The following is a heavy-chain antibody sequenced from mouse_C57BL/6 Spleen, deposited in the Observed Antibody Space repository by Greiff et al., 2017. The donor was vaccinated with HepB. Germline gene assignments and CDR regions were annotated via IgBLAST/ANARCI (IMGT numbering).Heavy chain of an antibody. CDR1: GYTFTSYW. D-gene: IGHD3-2*02. CDR2: IHPNSGST. CDR3: ARETLDSSGFGYFDY. V-gene: IGHV1-64*01. J-gene: IGHJ2*01. Sequence: VQLQQPGAELVKPGASVKLSCKASGYTFTSYWMHWVKQRPGQGLEWLGMIHPNSGSTNYNEKFKSKATLTVDKSSSTAYMQLSSLTSEDSAVYYCARETLDSSGFGYFDYWGQGTTLTVSS.